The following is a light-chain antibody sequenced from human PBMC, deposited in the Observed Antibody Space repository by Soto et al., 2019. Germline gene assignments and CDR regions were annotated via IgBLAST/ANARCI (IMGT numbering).Light chain of an antibody. Sequence: EIVLTQSPGTLSLSPGERATLSCRASQSVSSSYLAWYQQKPGQAPRLLIYGSSSRATGIPDRFSGSGSGTDFTLIISRLEPEDFAVYYCQQYGSSPYTFGQGTKLGIK. CDR3: QQYGSSPYT. CDR2: GSS. V-gene: IGKV3-20*01. J-gene: IGKJ2*01. CDR1: QSVSSSY.